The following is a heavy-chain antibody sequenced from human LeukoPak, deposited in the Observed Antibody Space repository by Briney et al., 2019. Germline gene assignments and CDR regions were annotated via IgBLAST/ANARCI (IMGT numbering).Heavy chain of an antibody. J-gene: IGHJ3*01. CDR3: AREGSGRTAYNDGLDV. V-gene: IGHV3-53*01. Sequence: GGSLRLSCAASGFTVSSSYMTWVRQAPGKGLEWVSVIRSGGSTVYADSVKGRFTISRDSSKNTLYLQLNSLRTEDTAVYYCAREGSGRTAYNDGLDVWGQGTMVTVSS. CDR2: IRSGGST. D-gene: IGHD3-10*01. CDR1: GFTVSSSY.